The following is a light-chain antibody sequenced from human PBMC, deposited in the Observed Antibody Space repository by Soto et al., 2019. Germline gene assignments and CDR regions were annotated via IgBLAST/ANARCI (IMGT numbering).Light chain of an antibody. CDR2: TNS. V-gene: IGLV1-40*01. J-gene: IGLJ1*01. CDR3: QSYDSSLSAPYV. Sequence: QSVLTQPPSVSGAPGQRVTISCTGSSSNIGAGYDVHWYQQLPGTAPKLLIYTNSNRPSGVPDRFSGSKSGTSASLAITGLQAEDEADYYCQSYDSSLSAPYVFGTGTKHRP. CDR1: SSNIGAGYD.